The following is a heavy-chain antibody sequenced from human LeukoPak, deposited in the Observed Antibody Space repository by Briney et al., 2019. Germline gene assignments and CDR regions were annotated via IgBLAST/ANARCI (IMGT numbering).Heavy chain of an antibody. Sequence: PGRSLRLSCTASGFTSDDYAIHWVRQAPGQGLEWVSGISWNSGSIGYADSVKGRFTISRDNAKNSLYLQMNSLIAEDTALYYCAKDRTVYDSSGLDYWGQGTLVTVSS. CDR3: AKDRTVYDSSGLDY. CDR1: GFTSDDYA. J-gene: IGHJ4*02. CDR2: ISWNSGSI. D-gene: IGHD3-22*01. V-gene: IGHV3-9*02.